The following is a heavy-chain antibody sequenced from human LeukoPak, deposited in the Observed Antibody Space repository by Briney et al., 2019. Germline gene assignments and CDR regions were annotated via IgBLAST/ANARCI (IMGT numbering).Heavy chain of an antibody. J-gene: IGHJ5*02. CDR1: GGSISSYY. CDR2: IYYGGST. CDR3: ARDPYCSSTSCPNWFDP. Sequence: SETLSLTCTVSGGSISSYYWSWIRQPPGKGLEWIGYIYYGGSTNYNPSLKSRVTISVDTSKNQFSLKLNSVTAADTAVYYCARDPYCSSTSCPNWFDPWGQGTLVTVSS. D-gene: IGHD2-2*01. V-gene: IGHV4-59*01.